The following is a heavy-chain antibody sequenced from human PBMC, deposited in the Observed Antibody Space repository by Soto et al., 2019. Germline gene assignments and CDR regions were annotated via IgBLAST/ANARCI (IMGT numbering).Heavy chain of an antibody. J-gene: IGHJ4*02. Sequence: EVQLVESGGGLVQAGGSLKLSCAASGFTFSGSAMHWVRQASGKGLEWVGRIRSKANSYATAYAASVKGRFTISRDDSKNTAYLQMNSLKTEDTAVYYCTRLHTYACDYWGQGTLVTVSS. CDR3: TRLHTYACDY. CDR1: GFTFSGSA. V-gene: IGHV3-73*01. CDR2: IRSKANSYAT. D-gene: IGHD2-2*01.